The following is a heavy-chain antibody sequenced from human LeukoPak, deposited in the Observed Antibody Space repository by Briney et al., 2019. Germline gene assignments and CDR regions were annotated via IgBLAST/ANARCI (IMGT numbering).Heavy chain of an antibody. CDR3: AKGGSGWTNKYYYYYMDV. CDR2: ISGSGGST. V-gene: IGHV3-23*01. J-gene: IGHJ6*03. Sequence: PTGGSLRLSCAASGFTFSSYGMSWVRQAPGKGLEWVSAISGSGGSTYYADSVKGRFTISRDNSKNTLYLQMNSLRAEDTAVYYCAKGGSGWTNKYYYYYMDVWGKGTTVTISS. CDR1: GFTFSSYG. D-gene: IGHD6-19*01.